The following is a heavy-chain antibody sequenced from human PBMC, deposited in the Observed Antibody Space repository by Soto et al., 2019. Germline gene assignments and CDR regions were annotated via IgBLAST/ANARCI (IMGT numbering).Heavy chain of an antibody. J-gene: IGHJ4*02. CDR3: ARGQRYYGSSIVLKRGYFDY. CDR1: GGSFSGYY. V-gene: IGHV4-34*01. D-gene: IGHD3-9*01. Sequence: QSQTLSLTCAVYGGSFSGYYWSWIRQPPGKGLEWIGEINHSGRTNYNPSLKSRVTISVDTSKNQFSLKLSSVTAADTAVYYGARGQRYYGSSIVLKRGYFDYWGQGTLVTVSS. CDR2: INHSGRT.